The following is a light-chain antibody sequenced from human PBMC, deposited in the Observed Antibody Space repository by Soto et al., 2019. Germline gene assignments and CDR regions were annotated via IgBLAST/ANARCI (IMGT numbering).Light chain of an antibody. CDR2: EAS. J-gene: IGKJ5*01. V-gene: IGKV1-12*01. CDR1: QGITNR. CDR3: QQANSFPIT. Sequence: IQMTQFLSSVSASVGDRLTITCRASQGITNRLAWYQQTPGKAPKLLIYEASSLQSGVPSRISGSGSGTDFTLTISSLQPEEFATYYCQQANSFPITFGQGTRLEIK.